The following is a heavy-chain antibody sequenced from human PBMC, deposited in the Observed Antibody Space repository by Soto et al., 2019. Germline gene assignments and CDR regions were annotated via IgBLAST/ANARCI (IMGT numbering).Heavy chain of an antibody. D-gene: IGHD6-25*01. CDR3: AREGAAHDAFDI. J-gene: IGHJ3*02. CDR2: IIPIFGTA. CDR1: GGTFSSYA. Sequence: SVKVSCKASGGTFSSYAISWVRQAPGQGLEWMGGIIPIFGTANYAQKLQGRVTMTTDTSTSTAYMELRSLRSDDTAVYYCAREGAAHDAFDIWGQGTMVTVSS. V-gene: IGHV1-69*05.